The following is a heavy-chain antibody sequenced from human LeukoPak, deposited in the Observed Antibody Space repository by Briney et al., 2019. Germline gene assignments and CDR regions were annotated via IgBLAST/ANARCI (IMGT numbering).Heavy chain of an antibody. CDR3: GRHMNNLQLWLDY. Sequence: GESLKISCKGSGYTFTSYWIGWVRQMPGKGLEWMGIIHPGDSDIRYNPSFQGQVTISADKSTATAYLHLSDLKASDTAIYYCGRHMNNLQLWLDYWGQGTVVTVSS. D-gene: IGHD1/OR15-1a*01. V-gene: IGHV5-51*01. CDR1: GYTFTSYW. J-gene: IGHJ4*02. CDR2: IHPGDSDI.